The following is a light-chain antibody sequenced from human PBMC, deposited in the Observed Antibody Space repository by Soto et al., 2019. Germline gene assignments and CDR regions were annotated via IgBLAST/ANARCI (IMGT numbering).Light chain of an antibody. V-gene: IGLV1-40*01. Sequence: QSVLTRPPSVSGAPGQRVTISCTGSSSNIGAGYDVHWYQQLPGTAPKLMIYDVSNRPSGVSNRFSGSKSGNTASLTISGLQAEDEADYYCSSYTSSSTLVVFGTGTKVTVL. CDR2: DVS. CDR3: SSYTSSSTLVV. J-gene: IGLJ1*01. CDR1: SSNIGAGYD.